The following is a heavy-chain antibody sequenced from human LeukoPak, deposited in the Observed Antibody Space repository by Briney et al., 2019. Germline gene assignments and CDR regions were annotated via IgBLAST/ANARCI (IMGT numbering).Heavy chain of an antibody. D-gene: IGHD3-10*01. CDR3: ARDQAQALWFGEHIDY. V-gene: IGHV1-18*01. J-gene: IGHJ4*02. CDR1: GYTFTSYG. Sequence: ASVKVSCKASGYTFTSYGISWVRQAPGQGLEWMGWISAYNGNSNYAQKLQGRVTMTTDTSTSTAYMELRSLRSDDTAVYYCARDQAQALWFGEHIDYWGQGTLVTVSS. CDR2: ISAYNGNS.